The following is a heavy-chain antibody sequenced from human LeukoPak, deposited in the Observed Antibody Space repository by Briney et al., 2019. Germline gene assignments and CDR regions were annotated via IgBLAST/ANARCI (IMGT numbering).Heavy chain of an antibody. Sequence: GRSLRLSCAASGFTFSSYAMHWVRQAPGKGLEWVAVISYDGSNKYYADSVKGRFTISRDNSKNTLYLQMNSLRAEDTAVYYCARDPSGYYYDSSGYPYYFDYWGQGTLVTVSS. D-gene: IGHD3-22*01. CDR2: ISYDGSNK. CDR3: ARDPSGYYYDSSGYPYYFDY. J-gene: IGHJ4*02. V-gene: IGHV3-30-3*01. CDR1: GFTFSSYA.